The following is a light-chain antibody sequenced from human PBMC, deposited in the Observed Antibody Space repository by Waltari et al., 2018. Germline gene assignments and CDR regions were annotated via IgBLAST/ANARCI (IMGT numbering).Light chain of an antibody. CDR2: DVN. J-gene: IGLJ1*01. V-gene: IGLV2-23*02. Sequence: QSALTQPASASGSPGQSITISCTGTNTDVGSHDLVSWYQQHPGKAPKLIIYDVNKRPSGFPNRFSGSKAGNTASLTMSGLQAEDEADYYCCSFAHRSTYVFGAGTKVTVL. CDR3: CSFAHRSTYV. CDR1: NTDVGSHDL.